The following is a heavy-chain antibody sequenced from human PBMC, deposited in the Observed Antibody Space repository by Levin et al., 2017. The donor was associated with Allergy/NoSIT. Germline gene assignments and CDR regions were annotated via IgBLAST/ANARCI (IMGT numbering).Heavy chain of an antibody. CDR1: GFTFSDDY. V-gene: IGHV3-11*01. Sequence: GGSLRLSCAASGFTFSDDYMSWIRQAPGKGLEWVSYISNDGRTIYYAASVKSRFTISRDNARKSFFLQMNSLRAEETAIYYCARGEYGYNLFDYWGQGTLVTVSS. CDR2: ISNDGRTI. J-gene: IGHJ4*02. CDR3: ARGEYGYNLFDY. D-gene: IGHD5-18*01.